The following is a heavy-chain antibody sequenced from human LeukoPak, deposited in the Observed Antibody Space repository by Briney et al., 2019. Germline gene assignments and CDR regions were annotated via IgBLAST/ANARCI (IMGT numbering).Heavy chain of an antibody. CDR2: IYYSGST. V-gene: IGHV4-59*01. CDR3: ARDYGSGSYYNDAFDT. D-gene: IGHD3-10*01. CDR1: GGSISSYY. J-gene: IGHJ3*02. Sequence: SETLSLTCTVSGGSISSYYWSWIRQPPGKGLEWIGYIYYSGSTNYNPSLKSRVTISVDTSKNQFSLKLSSVTAADTAVYYCARDYGSGSYYNDAFDTWGQGTMATVSS.